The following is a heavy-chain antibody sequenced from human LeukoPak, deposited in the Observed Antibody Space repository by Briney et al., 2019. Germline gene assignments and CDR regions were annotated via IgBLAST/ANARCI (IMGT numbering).Heavy chain of an antibody. V-gene: IGHV4-31*03. CDR3: ARGGDPRGFAY. Sequence: SETLSPTCTVSGGSVSNGGYYWSWIRQHPGKGLEWIGYIYDSGTIYYSPALQSRVTISVDTSDNKFSLKLRSLTAADTAVYYCARGGDPRGFAYWGQGTLVTVSS. D-gene: IGHD3-16*01. CDR2: IYDSGTI. J-gene: IGHJ4*02. CDR1: GGSVSNGGYY.